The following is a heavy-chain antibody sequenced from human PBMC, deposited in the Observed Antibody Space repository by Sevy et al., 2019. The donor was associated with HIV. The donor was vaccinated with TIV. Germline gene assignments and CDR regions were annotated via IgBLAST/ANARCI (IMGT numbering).Heavy chain of an antibody. CDR1: GYTFTSYG. V-gene: IGHV1-18*01. CDR2: ISAYNGNT. D-gene: IGHD5-12*01. CDR3: ARSCTVATPCYFDY. Sequence: ASVKVSCKASGYTFTSYGISWVRQAPGQGLEWMGWISAYNGNTNYAQKLQGRVTMTTDTSTSTAYMELRSLRSDDTAVYYCARSCTVATPCYFDYWGQRTLVTVSS. J-gene: IGHJ4*02.